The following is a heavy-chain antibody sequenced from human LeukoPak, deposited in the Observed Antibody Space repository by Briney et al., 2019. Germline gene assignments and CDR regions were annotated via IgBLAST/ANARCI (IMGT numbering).Heavy chain of an antibody. V-gene: IGHV3-30*04. D-gene: IGHD1-26*01. CDR1: GFTFSSYA. CDR2: ISYDGSNK. J-gene: IGHJ5*02. CDR3: AKGRIGVRPTTYIDP. Sequence: PGRSLRLSCAASGFTFSSYAMHWVRQAPGKGLEWVAVISYDGSNKYYADSVKGRFTISRDNSKNTLYLQMNSLRAEDTAVYYCAKGRIGVRPTTYIDPWGQGTLVTVSS.